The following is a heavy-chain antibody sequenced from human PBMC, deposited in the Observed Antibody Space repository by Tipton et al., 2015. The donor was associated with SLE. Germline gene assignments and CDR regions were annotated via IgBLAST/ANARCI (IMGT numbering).Heavy chain of an antibody. J-gene: IGHJ4*02. D-gene: IGHD1-26*01. Sequence: TLSLTCNVSGGSFSGYYWNWIRQPPGKGLEWIGYIYDSGSTNFNPSPKSRVIISEDTSKNQFSLKLRSVTAADSAIYYCARDRLGGPFDYWGRGTLVTVSS. CDR3: ARDRLGGPFDY. CDR1: GGSFSGYY. CDR2: IYDSGST. V-gene: IGHV4-59*01.